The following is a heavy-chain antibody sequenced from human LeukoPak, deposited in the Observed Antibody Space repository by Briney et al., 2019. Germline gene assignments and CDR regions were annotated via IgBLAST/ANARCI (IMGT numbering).Heavy chain of an antibody. Sequence: SETLSLTCAVSGYSISSGYYWGWIRQPPGKGLEWIGSIYHSGSTYYNPSLKSRVTISVDTSKNQFSLKLSSVTAADTAVYYCARDPVGYCSSTSCWAYWGQGTLVTVSS. CDR1: GYSISSGYY. V-gene: IGHV4-38-2*02. CDR3: ARDPVGYCSSTSCWAY. D-gene: IGHD2-2*03. J-gene: IGHJ4*02. CDR2: IYHSGST.